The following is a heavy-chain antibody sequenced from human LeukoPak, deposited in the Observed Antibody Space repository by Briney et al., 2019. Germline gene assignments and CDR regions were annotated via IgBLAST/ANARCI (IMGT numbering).Heavy chain of an antibody. CDR1: GGTFSSYA. V-gene: IGHV1-69*04. CDR3: ARRGSSDAFDI. D-gene: IGHD1-26*01. CDR2: IIPILGIA. Sequence: SVKVSCKASGGTFSSYAISWVREAPGQGLEWMGRIIPILGIANYAQKFQGRVTITADKSTSTAYMELSSLRSEDTAVYYCARRGSSDAFDIWGQGTMVTVSS. J-gene: IGHJ3*02.